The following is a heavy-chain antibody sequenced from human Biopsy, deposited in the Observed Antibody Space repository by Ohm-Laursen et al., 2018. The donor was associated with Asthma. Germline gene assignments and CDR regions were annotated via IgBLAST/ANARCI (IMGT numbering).Heavy chain of an antibody. CDR3: PKDVFPGWEVRRGPDY. CDR2: ISFDGSNK. Sequence: SSLRLSCTASGFTFSNHGMHWVRQAPGKGLDWVAVISFDGSNKNYTDSVKGRFTISRDNSRNTLHLQMNSLRAEDTAVYYCPKDVFPGWEVRRGPDYWGQGTLVTVSA. D-gene: IGHD1-26*01. CDR1: GFTFSNHG. J-gene: IGHJ4*02. V-gene: IGHV3-30*18.